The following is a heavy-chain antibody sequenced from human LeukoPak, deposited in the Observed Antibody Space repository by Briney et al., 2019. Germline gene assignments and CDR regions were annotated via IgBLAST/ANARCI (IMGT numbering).Heavy chain of an antibody. Sequence: GGSLRLSCAASGFTFSSYEMNWVRQAPGQGLEWISYISSGGSAIYYTDSVKGRFTISRDSAKNSLYLQMNSLRAEDTAVYYCARDSLFYSGESMDVWGKGTTVTVSS. V-gene: IGHV3-48*03. D-gene: IGHD5-12*01. J-gene: IGHJ6*03. CDR3: ARDSLFYSGESMDV. CDR2: ISSGGSAI. CDR1: GFTFSSYE.